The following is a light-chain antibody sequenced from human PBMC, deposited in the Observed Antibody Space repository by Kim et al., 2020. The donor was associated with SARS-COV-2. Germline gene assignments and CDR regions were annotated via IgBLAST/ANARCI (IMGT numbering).Light chain of an antibody. J-gene: IGLJ3*02. CDR3: AAWDDSLSGWL. Sequence: QSALTQPPSASGTPGERVSISCSGSSSNIGSNAVSWYRQLPGTAPNLLIYSSNQRPSGVPDRISGSKSGTSTSLAISGLQAEDEANYYCAAWDDSLSGWLFGGGTQLTFL. CDR2: SSN. V-gene: IGLV1-44*01. CDR1: SSNIGSNA.